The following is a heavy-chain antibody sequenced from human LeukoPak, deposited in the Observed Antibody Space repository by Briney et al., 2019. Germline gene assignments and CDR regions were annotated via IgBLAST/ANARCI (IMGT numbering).Heavy chain of an antibody. CDR2: INPNSGGT. V-gene: IGHV1-2*02. D-gene: IGHD4-17*01. CDR3: ARSRYYGDYGRYFDY. Sequence: ASVKVSCKASGYTFTGYYMHWVQQAPGQGLGWMGWINPNSGGTNYAQKFQGRVTMTRDTSISTAYMELSRLRSDDTAVYYCARSRYYGDYGRYFDYWGQGTLVTVSS. J-gene: IGHJ4*02. CDR1: GYTFTGYY.